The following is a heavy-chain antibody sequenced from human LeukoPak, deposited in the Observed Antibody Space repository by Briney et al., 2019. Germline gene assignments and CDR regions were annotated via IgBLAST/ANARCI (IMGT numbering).Heavy chain of an antibody. CDR2: ISDSGTTI. CDR1: GFTFSSYS. D-gene: IGHD3-3*01. CDR3: ARRTTIFGVGYYMDV. Sequence: PGGSLRLSCAASGFTFSSYSMNWVRQAPGKELEWVSYISDSGTTIYYADSVKGRFTISRSSAWSSLYLQMSSLRAEDTAVYYCARRTTIFGVGYYMDVWGKGTTVTVSS. J-gene: IGHJ6*03. V-gene: IGHV3-48*01.